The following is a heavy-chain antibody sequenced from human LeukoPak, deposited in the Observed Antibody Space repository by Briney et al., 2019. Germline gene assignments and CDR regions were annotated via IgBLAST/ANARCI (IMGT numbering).Heavy chain of an antibody. D-gene: IGHD1-26*01. Sequence: GGSLRLSCAAAGFTFDDYAMHWVRQAPGKGLEWVSGISWDSGSIGYADSGKGRFTISRDNAKNSLYLQINSLRAEATDLYSCAQDASGSYSGFDYWGQGTLVTVSS. CDR3: AQDASGSYSGFDY. CDR2: ISWDSGSI. V-gene: IGHV3-9*01. J-gene: IGHJ4*02. CDR1: GFTFDDYA.